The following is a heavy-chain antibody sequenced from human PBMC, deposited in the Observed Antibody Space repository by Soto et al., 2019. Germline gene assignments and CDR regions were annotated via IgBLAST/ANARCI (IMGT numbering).Heavy chain of an antibody. CDR3: ARQSSDWNYYYYYYMDV. Sequence: ASVKVSCKASGYTFTSYDINWVRQATGQGLEWMGWMNPNSGNTGYAQKFQGRVTMTRNTSISTAYMELSSLRSEDTAVYYCARQSSDWNYYYYYYMDVWGKGTTVTVSS. J-gene: IGHJ6*03. D-gene: IGHD1-1*01. CDR1: GYTFTSYD. CDR2: MNPNSGNT. V-gene: IGHV1-8*01.